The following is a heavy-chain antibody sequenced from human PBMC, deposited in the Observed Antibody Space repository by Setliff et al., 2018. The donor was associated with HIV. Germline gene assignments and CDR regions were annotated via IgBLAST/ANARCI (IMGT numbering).Heavy chain of an antibody. CDR1: GYTFNNYG. CDR3: ASGRGIYGSRALEAYDI. J-gene: IGHJ3*02. V-gene: IGHV1-18*01. D-gene: IGHD3-10*01. CDR2: ISGYGNR. Sequence: GASVKVSCKASGYTFNNYGVMWVRQAPGQGLEWMGWISGYGNRKYAQKFEGRLTVTTDTSTRTAYRELRTLRSDDTAVYFCASGRGIYGSRALEAYDIWGQGTMVTVSS.